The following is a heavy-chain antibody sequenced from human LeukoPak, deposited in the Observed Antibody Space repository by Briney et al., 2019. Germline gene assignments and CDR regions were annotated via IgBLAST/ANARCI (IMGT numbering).Heavy chain of an antibody. CDR2: IKQDGSEK. Sequence: GGSLRLSCAASGFTFSSYWMSWVRQAPGKGLEWVANIKQDGSEKYYVDSVKGRFTISRDNAKNSLYLEKKRLRARDTAVYYCASGSGWYSLDYWGQGTLVTVSS. CDR1: GFTFSSYW. V-gene: IGHV3-7*01. J-gene: IGHJ4*02. D-gene: IGHD6-19*01. CDR3: ASGSGWYSLDY.